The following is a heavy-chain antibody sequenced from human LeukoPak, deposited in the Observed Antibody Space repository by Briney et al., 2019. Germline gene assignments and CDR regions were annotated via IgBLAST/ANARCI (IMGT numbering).Heavy chain of an antibody. V-gene: IGHV4-39*07. CDR2: IYYSGST. J-gene: IGHJ3*02. D-gene: IGHD3-10*01. CDR1: GGSISSSSYY. Sequence: SETLSLTCTVSGGSISSSSYYWGWIRQPPGKGLEWIGSIYYSGSTYYNPSLKSRVTISVDTSKNQFSLKLSSVTAADTAVYYCARDAPSGRRYYAFDIWGQGTTVTVSS. CDR3: ARDAPSGRRYYAFDI.